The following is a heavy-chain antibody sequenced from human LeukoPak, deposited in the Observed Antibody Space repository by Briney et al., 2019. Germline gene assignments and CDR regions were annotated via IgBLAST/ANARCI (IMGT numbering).Heavy chain of an antibody. V-gene: IGHV4-38-2*02. CDR2: IYHSGST. CDR3: ARGLQRFITGNTGGGGDNWFDP. Sequence: SETLSLTCTVSGYSISSGYYWGWIRQPPGKGLEWIGSIYHSGSTYYNPSLKSRVTTSVDTSKNQFSLKLSSVTAADTAVYYCARGLQRFITGNTGGGGDNWFDPWGQGTLVTVSS. D-gene: IGHD1-7*01. CDR1: GYSISSGYY. J-gene: IGHJ5*02.